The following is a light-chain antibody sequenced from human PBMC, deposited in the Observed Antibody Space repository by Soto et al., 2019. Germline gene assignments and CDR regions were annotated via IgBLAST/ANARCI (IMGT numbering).Light chain of an antibody. Sequence: DIQMTQSPSSLSASVGDRGTITCGAGQNISSSLNWYQQKPGKAPKLLIYAASSLQSGVPSRFSGSGSGTDFTLTISSLQPEDFATYYCQQSYSTPSITFGQGTRLEIK. CDR2: AAS. V-gene: IGKV1-39*01. CDR3: QQSYSTPSIT. J-gene: IGKJ5*01. CDR1: QNISSS.